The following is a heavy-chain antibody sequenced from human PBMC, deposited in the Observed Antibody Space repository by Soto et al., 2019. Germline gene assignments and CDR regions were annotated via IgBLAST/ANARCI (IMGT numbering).Heavy chain of an antibody. Sequence: PGGSLRLSCAASGFTVSSNYMSWVRQAPGKGLEWVSVIYSGGSTYYADSVKGRFTISRHNSKNTLYLQMNSLRAEDTAVYYCARDLAAAGDDAFDIWGQGTMVTVSS. J-gene: IGHJ3*02. D-gene: IGHD6-13*01. V-gene: IGHV3-53*04. CDR3: ARDLAAAGDDAFDI. CDR1: GFTVSSNY. CDR2: IYSGGST.